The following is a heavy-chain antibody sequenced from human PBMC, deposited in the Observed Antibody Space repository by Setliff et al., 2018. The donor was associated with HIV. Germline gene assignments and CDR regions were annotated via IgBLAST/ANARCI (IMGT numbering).Heavy chain of an antibody. V-gene: IGHV4-39*02. J-gene: IGHJ4*02. CDR2: MHYSGST. Sequence: SETLSLTCTVSGGSIITGTYYWGWIRQPPGKGLEWIGSMHYSGSTYYNPSLKSRVTISRDNSKNTLYLQMNSLRAEDTAVYYCAKDSGATMVCSDYWGQGTLVTVSS. CDR1: GGSIITGTYY. CDR3: AKDSGATMVCSDY. D-gene: IGHD1-26*01.